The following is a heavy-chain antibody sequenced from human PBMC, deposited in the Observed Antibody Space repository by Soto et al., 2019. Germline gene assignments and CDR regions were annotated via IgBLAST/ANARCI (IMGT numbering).Heavy chain of an antibody. CDR2: TSIGGNT. D-gene: IGHD2-2*01. J-gene: IGHJ5*02. V-gene: IGHV3-23*01. CDR3: AKDLRPGLVLTTKSGFDP. CDR1: GFPFNTYA. Sequence: GGSLRLSCEASGFPFNTYAMTWFRQLPGMGLEWVSTTSIGGNTDFAESVRGRFSVSRDNSKNTLYLQMTNLRAEDAAIYFCAKDLRPGLVLTTKSGFDPSGQGTRVTVSS.